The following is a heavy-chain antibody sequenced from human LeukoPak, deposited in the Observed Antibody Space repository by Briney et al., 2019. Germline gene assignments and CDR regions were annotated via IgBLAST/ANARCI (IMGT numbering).Heavy chain of an antibody. D-gene: IGHD5-12*01. J-gene: IGHJ5*02. CDR1: GGSISSYY. CDR2: IYYIGST. CDR3: ARDSEPRGYSGYDYVGNWFDP. V-gene: IGHV4-59*01. Sequence: SETLSLTCTVSGGSISSYYWSWIRQPPGKGLEWIGYIYYIGSTNYNPSLKSRVTISVDTSKNQFSLKLSSVTAADTAVYFCARDSEPRGYSGYDYVGNWFDPWGQGTLVTVSS.